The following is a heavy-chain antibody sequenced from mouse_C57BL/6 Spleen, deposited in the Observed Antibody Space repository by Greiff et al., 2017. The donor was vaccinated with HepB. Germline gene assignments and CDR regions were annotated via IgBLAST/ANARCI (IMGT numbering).Heavy chain of an antibody. V-gene: IGHV1-82*01. CDR3: ARFYYGSSYAMDY. CDR2: IDPGDGDT. CDR1: GYAFSSSW. J-gene: IGHJ4*01. Sequence: QVQLQQSGPELVKPGASVKISCKASGYAFSSSWMNWVKQRPGKGLEWIGRIDPGDGDTNYNGKFKGKATLTADKSSSTAYMQLSSLTSEDSAVYFCARFYYGSSYAMDYWGQGTSVTVSS. D-gene: IGHD1-1*01.